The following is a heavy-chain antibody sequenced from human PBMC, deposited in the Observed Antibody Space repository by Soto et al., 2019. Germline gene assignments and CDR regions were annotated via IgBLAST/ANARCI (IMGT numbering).Heavy chain of an antibody. V-gene: IGHV3-48*01. CDR1: GFTFSSYS. Sequence: EVQLVESGGGLVQPGGSLRLSCAASGFTFSSYSMNWVRQAPGKGLEWVSYISSSSSTIYYADSVKGRFTISRDNAKNSLYLQMNSLRAEYTAVYYCAREAISGWNWLICFDPWGQGTLVTVSS. J-gene: IGHJ5*02. CDR3: AREAISGWNWLICFDP. CDR2: ISSSSSTI. D-gene: IGHD6-19*01.